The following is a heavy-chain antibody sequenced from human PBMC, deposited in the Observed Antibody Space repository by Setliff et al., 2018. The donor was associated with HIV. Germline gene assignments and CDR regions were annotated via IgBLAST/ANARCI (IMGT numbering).Heavy chain of an antibody. CDR1: GFTFNSYW. CDR2: ISSDGSTT. Sequence: GGSLRLSCAASGFTFNSYWMHWVRQAPGKGLVWVSRISSDGSTTNYADSVKGRFTISRDNAKNTLDLQMNSLRAEDTAVYYCARLGHCYGGGCNFDTFDVWGQGTMVTVSS. J-gene: IGHJ3*01. CDR3: ARLGHCYGGGCNFDTFDV. V-gene: IGHV3-74*01. D-gene: IGHD2-15*01.